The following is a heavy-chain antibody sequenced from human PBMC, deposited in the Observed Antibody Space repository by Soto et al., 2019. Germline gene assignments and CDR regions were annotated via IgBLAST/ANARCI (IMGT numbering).Heavy chain of an antibody. CDR1: GYTFTSYD. V-gene: IGHV1-8*01. CDR3: ARELTGRGAFDI. Sequence: QVQLVQSGAEVKKPGASVKVSCKSSGYTFTSYDINWVRQATGHGFEWMGWMKPNSGNTGYAQKFQGRVTRTRNTSISTAYMELSSLRSEDTAVYYCARELTGRGAFDIWGQGKMVTVSS. D-gene: IGHD1-20*01. CDR2: MKPNSGNT. J-gene: IGHJ3*02.